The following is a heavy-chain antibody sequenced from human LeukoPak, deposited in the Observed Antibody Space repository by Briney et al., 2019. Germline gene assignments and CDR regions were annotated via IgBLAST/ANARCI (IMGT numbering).Heavy chain of an antibody. J-gene: IGHJ4*02. CDR3: AKSVVPAAIPDY. V-gene: IGHV3-23*01. Sequence: GGSLRLSCAASGFTFSGYAMSWVRQAPGKGLEWVSAISGSGGSTYHADSVKGRFTISRDNSKNTLYLQMNSLRAEDTAVYYCAKSVVPAAIPDYWGQGTLVTVSP. CDR1: GFTFSGYA. D-gene: IGHD2-2*01. CDR2: ISGSGGST.